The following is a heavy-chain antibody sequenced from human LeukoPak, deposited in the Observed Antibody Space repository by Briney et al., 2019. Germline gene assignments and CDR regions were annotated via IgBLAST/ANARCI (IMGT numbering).Heavy chain of an antibody. D-gene: IGHD2-2*02. CDR3: TTDHDYTSGADY. V-gene: IGHV3-15*01. J-gene: IGHJ4*02. CDR2: IKSKTDGGTT. Sequence: GGSLTLSCAASGFTFSNAWMSWVRQPPGKGLEWVGRIKSKTDGGTTDYAAPVKGRFTISNDDSKNTLYLQMNSLKTEDTAVYYCTTDHDYTSGADYWGQGTLVTVSS. CDR1: GFTFSNAW.